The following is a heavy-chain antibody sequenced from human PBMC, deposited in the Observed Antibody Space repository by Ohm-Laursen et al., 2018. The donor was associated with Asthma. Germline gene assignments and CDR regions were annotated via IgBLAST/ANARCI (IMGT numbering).Heavy chain of an antibody. V-gene: IGHV3-30-3*01. Sequence: SLRLSCAASGFTFSSYAMHWVRQAPGKGLEWVAVISYDGSNKYYADSVKGRFTISRDNSKNTLYLQMNSLRAEDTAVYYCARELNQWLVPRGFDYWGQGTLVTVSS. CDR3: ARELNQWLVPRGFDY. CDR1: GFTFSSYA. CDR2: ISYDGSNK. D-gene: IGHD6-19*01. J-gene: IGHJ4*02.